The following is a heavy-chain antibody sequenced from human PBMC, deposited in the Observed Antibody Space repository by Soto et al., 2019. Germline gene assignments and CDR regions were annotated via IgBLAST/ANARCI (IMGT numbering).Heavy chain of an antibody. D-gene: IGHD2-2*01. CDR3: ATGLPVVPAAMLEYYYYYMDV. Sequence: GASVKVSCKVSGYTLTELSMHWVRQAPGKGLEWMGGFDPEDGETIYAQKFQGRVTMTEDTSTDTAYMELSSLRSEDTAVYYCATGLPVVPAAMLEYYYYYMDVWGKGTTVTVSS. CDR2: FDPEDGET. J-gene: IGHJ6*03. CDR1: GYTLTELS. V-gene: IGHV1-24*01.